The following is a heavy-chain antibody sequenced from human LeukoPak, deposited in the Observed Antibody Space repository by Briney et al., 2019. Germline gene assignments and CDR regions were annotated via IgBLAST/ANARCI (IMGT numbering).Heavy chain of an antibody. V-gene: IGHV1-2*06. CDR3: ARSTITTTAAGHFDL. D-gene: IGHD6-13*01. CDR2: INPNSGDT. CDR1: GYTFTDYY. J-gene: IGHJ2*01. Sequence: ASVKVSCKSSGYTFTDYYVHWVRQAPGQGLEWMGRINPNSGDTNYAQNFQGRVTMSRDTPISTAYLELNSLIFDDTAVFYCARSTITTTAAGHFDLWGRGTLVTVSS.